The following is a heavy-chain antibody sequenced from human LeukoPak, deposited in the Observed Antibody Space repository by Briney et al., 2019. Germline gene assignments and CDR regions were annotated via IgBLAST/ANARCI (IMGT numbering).Heavy chain of an antibody. Sequence: PSETLSLTCTVSGGSISSSSYYWGWIRQPPGKGLEWIGSIYYSGSTYYNPSLKSRVTISVDTSKNQFSLKLSSVTAADTAVYYCARHANIVLMVYVTYFDYWGQGTLVTVSS. J-gene: IGHJ4*02. CDR3: ARHANIVLMVYVTYFDY. CDR2: IYYSGST. CDR1: GGSISSSSYY. D-gene: IGHD2-8*01. V-gene: IGHV4-39*01.